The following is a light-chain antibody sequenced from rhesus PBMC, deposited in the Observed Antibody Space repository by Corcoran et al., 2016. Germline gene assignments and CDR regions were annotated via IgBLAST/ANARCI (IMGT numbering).Light chain of an antibody. CDR2: GAS. Sequence: QVILTQSPATLSLSPGERATLSCRASQRVSNYVAWYQQKPGQAPRPLIEGASSRATGIPDRCRGSGSGTDCSLTISSLEPEDVRVYRCYQHRSGYSFGQGTKVEIK. CDR3: YQHRSGYS. V-gene: IGKV3-10*01. CDR1: QRVSNY. J-gene: IGKJ2*01.